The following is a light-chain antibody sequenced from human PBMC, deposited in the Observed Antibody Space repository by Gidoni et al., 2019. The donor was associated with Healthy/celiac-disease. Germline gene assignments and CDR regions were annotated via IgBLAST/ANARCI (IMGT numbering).Light chain of an antibody. Sequence: EIVMTPSPATLSVSPGERATPSCRASQSVSSNLAWYQQKPGHAPRLLLYGASTRATGIPARFSCSGSGTEFTLTISSLQSEDFAVYYCQQYNNWPPSWTFGQGTKVEIK. J-gene: IGKJ1*01. CDR3: QQYNNWPPSWT. CDR2: GAS. V-gene: IGKV3-15*01. CDR1: QSVSSN.